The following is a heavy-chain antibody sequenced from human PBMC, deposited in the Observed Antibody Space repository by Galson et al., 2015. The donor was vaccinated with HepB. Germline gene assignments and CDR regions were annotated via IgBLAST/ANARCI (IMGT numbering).Heavy chain of an antibody. V-gene: IGHV4-31*03. Sequence: TLSLTCSVSGGSISSSGYYWSWIRQAPGKGLEWIGYISYSGSTDYSPSLKSRVTISLDTFNNHFSLNVISVTVADTAVYYCAKESDRDLFGPPDYWGQGILVTVSS. D-gene: IGHD3-10*02. J-gene: IGHJ4*02. CDR2: ISYSGST. CDR1: GGSISSSGYY. CDR3: AKESDRDLFGPPDY.